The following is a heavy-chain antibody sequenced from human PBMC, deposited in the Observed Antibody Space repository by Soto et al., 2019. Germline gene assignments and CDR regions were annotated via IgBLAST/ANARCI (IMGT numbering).Heavy chain of an antibody. V-gene: IGHV1-2*04. Sequence: QVQLVQSGAEVKKPGASVKVSCKASGYTFTGYYMHWVRQAPGPGLEWMGWINPNSGGTNYAQKFQGWVTMTRDTSISTAYMELSRLGSDDTAVYYCARSALLWFGELSNPYWYCDRWGRGTLVTVSS. CDR1: GYTFTGYY. J-gene: IGHJ2*01. D-gene: IGHD3-10*01. CDR3: ARSALLWFGELSNPYWYCDR. CDR2: INPNSGGT.